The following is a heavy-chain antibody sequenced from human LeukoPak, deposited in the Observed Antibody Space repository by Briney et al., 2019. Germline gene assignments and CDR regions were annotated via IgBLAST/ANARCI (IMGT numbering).Heavy chain of an antibody. CDR2: IYYSGST. Sequence: SETLSLTCTVSGGSIRGYYWSWIRQLPGKGLEWIGYIYYSGSTNYNPSLKSRVTISVDTSKNQFSLKLSAVTAADTAVYYCARHEFDSGSLPYFDYWGQGILVTVSS. CDR3: ARHEFDSGSLPYFDY. J-gene: IGHJ4*02. CDR1: GGSIRGYY. D-gene: IGHD3-10*01. V-gene: IGHV4-59*08.